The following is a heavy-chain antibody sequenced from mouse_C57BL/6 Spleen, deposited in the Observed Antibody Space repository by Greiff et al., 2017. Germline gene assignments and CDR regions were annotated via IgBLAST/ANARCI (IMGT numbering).Heavy chain of an antibody. J-gene: IGHJ2*01. V-gene: IGHV1-76*01. D-gene: IGHD1-1*01. CDR1: GYTFTDYY. CDR2: IYPGSGNT. Sequence: QVQLQQSGAELVRPGASVKLSCKASGYTFTDYYINWVKQRPGQGLEWIARIYPGSGNTYYNEKFKGKATLTAEKSSSTAYMQLSSLTSEDSAVYFCAGGSSPYYFDYWGQGTTLTVSS. CDR3: AGGSSPYYFDY.